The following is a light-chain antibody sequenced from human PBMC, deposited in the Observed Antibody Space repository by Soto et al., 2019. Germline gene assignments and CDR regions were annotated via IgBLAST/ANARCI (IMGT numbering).Light chain of an antibody. CDR1: QSVGSSY. V-gene: IGKV3-20*01. J-gene: IGKJ1*01. CDR2: GAS. Sequence: EIVLTQSPGTLSLSPGERATLSCRASQSVGSSYLAWYQQKPGQAPRLLIYGASSRATGIPDRFSGSGSGTDFTLIISRLEPEDFAVYYCQQYGSSPQTFGQGTKVELK. CDR3: QQYGSSPQT.